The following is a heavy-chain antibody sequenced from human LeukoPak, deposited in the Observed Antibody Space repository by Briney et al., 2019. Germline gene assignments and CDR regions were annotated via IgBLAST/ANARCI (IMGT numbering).Heavy chain of an antibody. CDR3: ARESSRGNYFDY. CDR2: ISSSGSTI. V-gene: IGHV3-11*01. Sequence: PGGSLRLSCAASGFTFSDYYMSRIRQAPGKGLEWVSYISSSGSTIYYADSAKGRFTISRDNAKNSLYLQMNSLRAEDTAVYYCARESSRGNYFDYWGQGTLVTVSS. J-gene: IGHJ4*02. CDR1: GFTFSDYY. D-gene: IGHD3-10*01.